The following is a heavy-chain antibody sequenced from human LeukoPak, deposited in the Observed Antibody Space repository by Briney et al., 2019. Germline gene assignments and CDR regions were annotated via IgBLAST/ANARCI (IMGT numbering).Heavy chain of an antibody. CDR1: GGSISSGSYY. CDR2: IYTSGST. J-gene: IGHJ4*02. V-gene: IGHV4-61*02. CDR3: ARESTYSSSSWAIDY. Sequence: PLQTLSLTCTVSGGSISSGSYYWSWIRQPAGKGLEWIGRIYTSGSTNYNPSLKSRVTISVDTSKNQFSLKLSSVTAADTAVYYCARESTYSSSSWAIDYWGQGTLVTVSS. D-gene: IGHD6-6*01.